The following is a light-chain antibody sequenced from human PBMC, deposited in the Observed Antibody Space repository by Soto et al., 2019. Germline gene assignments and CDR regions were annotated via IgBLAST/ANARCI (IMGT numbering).Light chain of an antibody. CDR1: NSIVGSNY. CDR2: RNN. V-gene: IGLV1-47*01. J-gene: IGLJ2*01. CDR3: GTWDDSLSGPV. Sequence: QSVLTQPLSASGTPGQRVTISCSGANSIVGSNYVYWYQHLPGTAPKLLMFRNNQRPSGVPDRFSGSKSGTSASLAISGLRSEDEADYYCGTWDDSLSGPVFGGGTKVTVL.